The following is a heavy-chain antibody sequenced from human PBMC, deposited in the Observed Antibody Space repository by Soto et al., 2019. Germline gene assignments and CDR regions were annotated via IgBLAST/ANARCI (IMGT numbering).Heavy chain of an antibody. CDR2: ISSSGNSI. J-gene: IGHJ6*01. V-gene: IGHV3-11*01. Sequence: GGSLRLSCAASGFTFSDYYMIWIRQAPGKGLEWVSYISSSGNSIYYADSVKGRFTISRDSAKNSLYLQMNSLRAEDTAVYYCARDYSDSSGFFGDYYGMDVWGQGTTVTVSS. CDR1: GFTFSDYY. D-gene: IGHD3-22*01. CDR3: ARDYSDSSGFFGDYYGMDV.